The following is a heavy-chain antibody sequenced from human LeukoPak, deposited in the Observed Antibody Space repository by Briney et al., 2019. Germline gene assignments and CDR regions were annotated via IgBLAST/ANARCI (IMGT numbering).Heavy chain of an antibody. V-gene: IGHV4-34*01. CDR3: ARVFGCSSTSCYAGDYMDV. CDR1: GGSFSGYY. CDR2: INHSGST. Sequence: PSETLSLTCAVDGGSFSGYYWSWIRQPPGKGLEWMGEINHSGSTNYNPSLKSRVTISVDSSKNQFSLKLSSVTAADTAVYYCARVFGCSSTSCYAGDYMDVWGKGTTVTVSS. J-gene: IGHJ6*03. D-gene: IGHD2-2*01.